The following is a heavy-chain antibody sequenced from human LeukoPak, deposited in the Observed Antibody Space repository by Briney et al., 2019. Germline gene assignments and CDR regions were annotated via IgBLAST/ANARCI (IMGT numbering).Heavy chain of an antibody. CDR1: GYTFTGYY. CDR2: INPNSGGT. D-gene: IGHD3-9*01. J-gene: IGHJ5*02. Sequence: ASVKVSCKASGYTFTGYYMHWVRQAPGQGLEWMGWINPNSGGTNYAQKFQGRVTMTRDTSISTAYMELSRLRSDDTAVYYCAREGRYFPDEIWFDPWGQGTLVTVSS. V-gene: IGHV1-2*02. CDR3: AREGRYFPDEIWFDP.